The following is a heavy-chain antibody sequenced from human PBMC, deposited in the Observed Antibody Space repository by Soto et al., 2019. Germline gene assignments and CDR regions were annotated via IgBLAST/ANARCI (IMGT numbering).Heavy chain of an antibody. CDR3: AKPLSRWYSSDWYYFDY. J-gene: IGHJ4*02. CDR1: GFSFSSYG. V-gene: IGHV3-30*18. Sequence: LRLSCAASGFSFSSYGLHWVRQAPGKGLEWVAFISFDGSNKYYADSVKGRFTISRDNSKNTLLVQMNSLRAEDTAVYFCAKPLSRWYSSDWYYFDYWGQGTLVTVSS. CDR2: ISFDGSNK. D-gene: IGHD6-19*01.